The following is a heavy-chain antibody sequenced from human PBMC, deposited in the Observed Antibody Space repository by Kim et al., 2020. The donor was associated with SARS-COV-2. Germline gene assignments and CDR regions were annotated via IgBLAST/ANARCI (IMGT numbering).Heavy chain of an antibody. CDR1: GGTFSSYA. Sequence: SVKVSCKASGGTFSSYAISWVRQAPGQGLEWMGGIIPIFGTANYAQKFQGRVTITADESTSTAYMELSSLRSEDTAVYYCARDRFGGMIVVDPNMTNWFDPWGQGTLVTVSS. J-gene: IGHJ5*02. V-gene: IGHV1-69*13. CDR3: ARDRFGGMIVVDPNMTNWFDP. CDR2: IIPIFGTA. D-gene: IGHD3-22*01.